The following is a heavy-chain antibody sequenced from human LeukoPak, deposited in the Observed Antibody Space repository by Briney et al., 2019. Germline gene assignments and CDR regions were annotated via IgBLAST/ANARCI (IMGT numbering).Heavy chain of an antibody. D-gene: IGHD1-1*01. J-gene: IGHJ4*02. CDR1: GGSISSSNW. CDR3: ARESTPKVSGWTQRLSRQFDY. V-gene: IGHV4-4*02. Sequence: PSETLSLTCAVSGGSISSSNWWSWVRQPPGKGLEWIGEIYHSGSTNYNPSLKSRVTISVDKSKNQFSLKLSSVTAADTAVYYCARESTPKVSGWTQRLSRQFDYWGQGTLVTVSS. CDR2: IYHSGST.